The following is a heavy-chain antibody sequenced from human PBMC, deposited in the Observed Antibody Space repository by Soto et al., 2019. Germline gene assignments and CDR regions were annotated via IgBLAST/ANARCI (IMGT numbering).Heavy chain of an antibody. CDR3: ARANWNDGGRYYYYYMDV. CDR1: GYTFANYA. V-gene: IGHV1-46*01. J-gene: IGHJ6*03. CDR2: INPSGGST. Sequence: ASVKVSCKASGYTFANYAMQWVRQAPGQRLEWMGWINPSGGSTSYAQKFQGRVTMTRDTSTSTVYMELSSLRSDDTAVYYCARANWNDGGRYYYYYMDVWGKGTTVTVSS. D-gene: IGHD1-1*01.